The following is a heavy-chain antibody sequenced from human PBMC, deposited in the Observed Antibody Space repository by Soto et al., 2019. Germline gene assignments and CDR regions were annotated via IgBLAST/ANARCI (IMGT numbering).Heavy chain of an antibody. D-gene: IGHD6-6*01. J-gene: IGHJ6*02. CDR2: IYTSGST. CDR3: ARDKQLVPGGYYYGMDV. V-gene: IGHV4-4*07. Sequence: PSETLSLTCTVSGGSISSYYWSWIRQPAGKGLEWIGRIYTSGSTNYNPSLKSRVTMSVDTSKNQFSLKLSPVTAADTAVYYCARDKQLVPGGYYYGMDVWGQGTTVTVSS. CDR1: GGSISSYY.